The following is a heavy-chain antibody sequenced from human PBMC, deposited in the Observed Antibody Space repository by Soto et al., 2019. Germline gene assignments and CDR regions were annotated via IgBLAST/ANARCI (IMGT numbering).Heavy chain of an antibody. CDR2: IYYRGST. V-gene: IGHV4-59*11. D-gene: IGHD1-26*01. J-gene: IGHJ6*02. CDR3: ARDGREASGMDV. Sequence: SETLSLTCTVSGGSISSHYWSWVRQAPGKGLEWIGHIYYRGSTTYNPSLRSRSTTSVDTSNNQFSLKLNSVTTADTAVYYCARDGREASGMDVWGQGTKVTVSS. CDR1: GGSISSHY.